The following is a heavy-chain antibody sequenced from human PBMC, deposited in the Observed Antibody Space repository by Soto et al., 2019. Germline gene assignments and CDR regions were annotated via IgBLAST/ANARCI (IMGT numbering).Heavy chain of an antibody. Sequence: QVQLVQSGAEVKKPGASVKVSCKVSGYTLTELSMHWVRQAPGKGLEWMGGFDPEDGETIYAQKFQGRVTMTEDTATDTAYMELSSLRSEDTAVYYCATASLQDIVATFAIYFDYWGQGTLVTVSS. D-gene: IGHD5-12*01. CDR2: FDPEDGET. V-gene: IGHV1-24*01. J-gene: IGHJ4*02. CDR1: GYTLTELS. CDR3: ATASLQDIVATFAIYFDY.